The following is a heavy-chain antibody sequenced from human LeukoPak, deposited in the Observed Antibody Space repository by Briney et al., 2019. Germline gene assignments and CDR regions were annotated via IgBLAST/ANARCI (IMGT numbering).Heavy chain of an antibody. Sequence: GASVKVSCKASGYTFTAYYSHWVRQAPGQGLEWMGWINPNSGGTNYAQKFQGRVTMTRDTSISTAYMELSRLRSDDTAVYYCARHNYGDYGGLDYWGQGTLVTVS. V-gene: IGHV1-2*02. CDR3: ARHNYGDYGGLDY. CDR1: GYTFTAYY. CDR2: INPNSGGT. D-gene: IGHD4-17*01. J-gene: IGHJ4*02.